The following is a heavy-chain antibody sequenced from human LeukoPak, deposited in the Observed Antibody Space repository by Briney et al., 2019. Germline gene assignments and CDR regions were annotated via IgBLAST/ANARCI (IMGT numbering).Heavy chain of an antibody. CDR2: IYHSGST. CDR1: GYSISSGYY. Sequence: SETLSLTCAVSGYSISSGYYWGWIRQPPGKGLEWIGSIYHSGSTYYNPSLKSRVTISLDTTKNQFSLKLSSVTAADTAVYYCAKHSRGCGSTSCYNFDFWGQGALVTVSS. CDR3: AKHSRGCGSTSCYNFDF. J-gene: IGHJ4*02. V-gene: IGHV4-38-2*01. D-gene: IGHD2-2*02.